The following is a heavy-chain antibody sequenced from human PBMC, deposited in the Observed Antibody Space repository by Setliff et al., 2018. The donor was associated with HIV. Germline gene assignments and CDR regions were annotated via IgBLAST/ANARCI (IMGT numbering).Heavy chain of an antibody. J-gene: IGHJ4*02. CDR2: IKEDGSET. CDR1: GFIIRNHW. D-gene: IGHD6-19*01. CDR3: ASVLFNRKGWHWDR. V-gene: IGHV3-7*03. Sequence: SCAASGFIIRNHWMTWVRQAPGKGLEWVANIKEDGSETYFVDSLKSRFTASRDNARNSLYLQMNSLRAEDTAVYYCASVLFNRKGWHWDRWGQGTLVTVSS.